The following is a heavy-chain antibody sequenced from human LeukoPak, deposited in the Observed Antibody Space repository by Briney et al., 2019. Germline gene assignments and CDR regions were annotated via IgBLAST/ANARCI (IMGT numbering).Heavy chain of an antibody. CDR2: IYYSGST. V-gene: IGHV4-30-4*01. CDR3: ARERSGGYSGFDY. D-gene: IGHD1-26*01. J-gene: IGHJ4*02. Sequence: PSETLSLTCTVSGGSISSGDYYWSWIRQPPGKGLEWIGYIYYSGSTYYNPSLKSRITISVDTSKNQFSLKLSSVTAADTAVYYCARERSGGYSGFDYWGQGTLVTVSS. CDR1: GGSISSGDYY.